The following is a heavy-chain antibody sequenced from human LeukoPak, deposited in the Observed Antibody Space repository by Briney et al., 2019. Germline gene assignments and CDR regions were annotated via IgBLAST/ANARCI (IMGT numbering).Heavy chain of an antibody. CDR1: GFTFSGHW. CDR3: ARVSGSTGYYKIDY. D-gene: IGHD3-22*01. V-gene: IGHV3-7*01. J-gene: IGHJ4*02. Sequence: GGSLRLSCVASGFTFSGHWMSWVRQAPGKGLEWVANIKQDGSEKYFVDSVKGRFTISRDNDKRSLYLQMNSLRVEDTAVYYCARVSGSTGYYKIDYWGQGTLVTVSA. CDR2: IKQDGSEK.